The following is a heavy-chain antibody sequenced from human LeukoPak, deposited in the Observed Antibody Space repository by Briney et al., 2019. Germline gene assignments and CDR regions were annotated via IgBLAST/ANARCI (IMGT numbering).Heavy chain of an antibody. CDR3: ARRNSSGWPYYYYGMDV. CDR1: GGSISSYY. V-gene: IGHV4-59*08. J-gene: IGHJ6*02. Sequence: PSETLSLTCTVSGGSISSYYWSWIRQPPGKGLEWIGYIYYSGSTNYNPSLKSRVTISVDTSKNQFSLKLSSVTAADTAVFYCARRNSSGWPYYYYGMDVWGQGTTVTVSS. CDR2: IYYSGST. D-gene: IGHD6-19*01.